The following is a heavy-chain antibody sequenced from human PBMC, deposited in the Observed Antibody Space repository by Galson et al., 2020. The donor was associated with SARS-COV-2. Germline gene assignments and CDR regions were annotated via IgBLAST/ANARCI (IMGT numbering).Heavy chain of an antibody. J-gene: IGHJ4*02. V-gene: IGHV1-18*04. CDR1: GSTFSSYG. D-gene: IGHD1-26*01. CDR3: ARVIPGSYFDY. Sequence: ASVKVSCKASGSTFSSYGISWVRQAPGQGLEWMGWISGYNGNTHYAQKIQGRVTMTTDTSTNTAYMELRSLRSDDTVVYYCARVIPGSYFDYGGQGTLVTVSS. CDR2: ISGYNGNT.